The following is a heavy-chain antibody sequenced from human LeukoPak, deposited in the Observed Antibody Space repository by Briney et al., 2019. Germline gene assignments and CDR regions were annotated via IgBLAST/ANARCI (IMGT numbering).Heavy chain of an antibody. Sequence: KPSETLSLTCTVSGGSISSYYRSWIRQPPGKGLEWIGYIYYSGSTNNNPSLKSRVTISVDTSKNQFSLKLSSVTAADTAVYYCKGGSYPDAFDIWGQGAMVTVSS. CDR3: KGGSYPDAFDI. D-gene: IGHD1-26*01. CDR2: IYYSGST. CDR1: GGSISSYY. J-gene: IGHJ3*02. V-gene: IGHV4-59*01.